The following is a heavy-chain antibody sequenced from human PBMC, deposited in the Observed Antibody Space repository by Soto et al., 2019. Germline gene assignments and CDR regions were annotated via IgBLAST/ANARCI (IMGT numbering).Heavy chain of an antibody. D-gene: IGHD1-26*01. V-gene: IGHV1-69*01. CDR1: GGTFSSYY. Sequence: QVQLVQSGAEVKKPGSSVKVSCKASGGTFSSYYINWVRQAPGQGLEWMGGIIPIYGTANYAQKFQGRVTITADEYTSPAYMELSSLGSEDTAVDYCEKDGGRNSGGIDYWGQGTPVTVSS. CDR3: EKDGGRNSGGIDY. CDR2: IIPIYGTA. J-gene: IGHJ4*02.